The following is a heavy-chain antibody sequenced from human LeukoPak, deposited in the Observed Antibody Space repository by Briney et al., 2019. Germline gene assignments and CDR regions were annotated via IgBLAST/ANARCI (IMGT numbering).Heavy chain of an antibody. Sequence: PSETLSLTCTVSGGSISSGGYYWSWIRQHPGKGLEWIGYIYYSGSTYYNPSLKSRVTISVDTSKNQFSLKLSSVTAADTAVYCCAAYDSSGYYYGGNFDYWGQGTLVTVSS. CDR2: IYYSGST. J-gene: IGHJ4*02. CDR3: AAYDSSGYYYGGNFDY. V-gene: IGHV4-31*03. CDR1: GGSISSGGYY. D-gene: IGHD3-22*01.